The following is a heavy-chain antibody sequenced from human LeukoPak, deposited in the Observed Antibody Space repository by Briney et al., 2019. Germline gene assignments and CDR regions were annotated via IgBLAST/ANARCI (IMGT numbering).Heavy chain of an antibody. J-gene: IGHJ4*02. D-gene: IGHD3-9*01. CDR1: GFTFSSFG. V-gene: IGHV3-30*18. CDR3: AKEGAPFYDILTGHNYLDY. CDR2: ISHDGLNK. Sequence: GGSLRLSCAASGFTFSSFGMHWVRQAPGKGLEWMALISHDGLNKYYADSMKGRFTISRDNSKSTPYLQMNSLRAEDTAVYYCAKEGAPFYDILTGHNYLDYWGQGTLVTVSS.